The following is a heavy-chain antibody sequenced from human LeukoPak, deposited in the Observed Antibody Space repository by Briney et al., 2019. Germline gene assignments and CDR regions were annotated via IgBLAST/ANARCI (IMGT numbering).Heavy chain of an antibody. CDR1: GFTFSSYA. J-gene: IGHJ4*02. V-gene: IGHV3-64*01. D-gene: IGHD3-3*01. Sequence: GGSLRLSCVASGFTFSSYAMHWVRQAPGKGLEYVSAISSNGGSTYYANSVKGRFTISRDNSKNTLYLQMGSLRAEDMAVYYCARGPYRWSGYFSHFFDYWGQGTLVTVSS. CDR2: ISSNGGST. CDR3: ARGPYRWSGYFSHFFDY.